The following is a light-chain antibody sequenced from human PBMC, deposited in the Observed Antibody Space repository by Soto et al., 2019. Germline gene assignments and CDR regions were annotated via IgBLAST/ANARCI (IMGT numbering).Light chain of an antibody. Sequence: QSALTQPPSASGSPGQSVTISCTGTSSDVGNYNYVSWYQQHPGKAPKLMIYEVTKRPSGVPDRFSGSKSGTTASLTVSGLQAEDEADYYCSSYAGTNNPVFGGGTKVTVL. CDR2: EVT. CDR1: SSDVGNYNY. CDR3: SSYAGTNNPV. V-gene: IGLV2-8*01. J-gene: IGLJ2*01.